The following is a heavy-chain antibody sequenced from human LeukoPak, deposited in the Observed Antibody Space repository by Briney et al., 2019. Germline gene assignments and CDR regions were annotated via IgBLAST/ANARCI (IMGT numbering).Heavy chain of an antibody. D-gene: IGHD6-19*01. CDR1: GFTVSSNY. V-gene: IGHV3-66*01. CDR3: ARANQWLVAFDY. J-gene: IGHJ4*02. CDR2: IYSGGST. Sequence: GGSLRLSCAASGFTVSSNYMSWVRQAPGKGLEWVSVIYSGGSTYYADSVKGRFTISRDNSKNTLYLQMNSLRAEDTAVYYCARANQWLVAFDYWGQGTLVTVSS.